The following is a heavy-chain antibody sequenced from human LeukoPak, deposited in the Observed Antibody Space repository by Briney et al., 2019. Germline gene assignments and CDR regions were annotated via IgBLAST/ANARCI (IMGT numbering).Heavy chain of an antibody. CDR3: ARGGAAPEGYWFFDL. V-gene: IGHV1-2*02. CDR1: GYTFTGYF. CDR2: SNPNSGGT. D-gene: IGHD6-13*01. Sequence: GASVKVSCKASGYTFTGYFIHWVRQAPGQGLEWMGWSNPNSGGTNYAQKFQGRVTMTRDTSISTAYMELGRLRSDDTAVYYCARGGAAPEGYWFFDLWGRGTLVTVSS. J-gene: IGHJ2*01.